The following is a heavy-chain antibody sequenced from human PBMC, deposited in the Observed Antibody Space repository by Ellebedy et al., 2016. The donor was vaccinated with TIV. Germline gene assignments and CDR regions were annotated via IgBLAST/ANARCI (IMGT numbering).Heavy chain of an antibody. Sequence: ASVKVSCKASGYTFTGYYIHWVRQAPGQGLEWMGWINPNTGGTKYAQKFQGRVTMTTDTSISTAYLDLSRVISDDTAVYYCARAYYYYDTSELYYFDYWGQGTLVTVSS. CDR2: INPNTGGT. J-gene: IGHJ4*02. D-gene: IGHD3-22*01. V-gene: IGHV1-2*02. CDR3: ARAYYYYDTSELYYFDY. CDR1: GYTFTGYY.